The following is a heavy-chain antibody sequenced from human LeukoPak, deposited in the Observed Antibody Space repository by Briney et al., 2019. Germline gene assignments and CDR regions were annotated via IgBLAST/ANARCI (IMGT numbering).Heavy chain of an antibody. CDR3: ARGDYYGSGSYYHDAFDI. J-gene: IGHJ3*02. CDR1: GFTFSSYW. D-gene: IGHD3-10*01. Sequence: AGGSLRLSCAASGFTFSSYWMSWVRQAPGKGLEWVGNIKPHGSEKHYVDSVKGRLTIARDNAKKSLYLQMNSLRAEDTAVYYCARGDYYGSGSYYHDAFDIWGQGTMVTVSS. V-gene: IGHV3-7*03. CDR2: IKPHGSEK.